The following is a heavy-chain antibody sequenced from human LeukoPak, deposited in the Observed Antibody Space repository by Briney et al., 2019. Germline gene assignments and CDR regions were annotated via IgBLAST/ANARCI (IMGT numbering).Heavy chain of an antibody. J-gene: IGHJ5*02. D-gene: IGHD1-1*01. CDR1: GGTFSSYA. CDR3: ARDRTGTTSRRWFDP. Sequence: SVKVSCKASGGTFSSYAISWVRQAPGQGLEWMGRIIPIFGTANYAQKFQGRVTITTDESTSTAYMELSSLRSEDTAVYNCARDRTGTTSRRWFDPWGQGTLVTVSS. CDR2: IIPIFGTA. V-gene: IGHV1-69*05.